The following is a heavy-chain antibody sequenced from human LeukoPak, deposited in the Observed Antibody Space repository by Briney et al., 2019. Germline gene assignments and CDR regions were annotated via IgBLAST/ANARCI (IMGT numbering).Heavy chain of an antibody. CDR3: ARDPSFFMIVVPYFDY. CDR1: GYTFTGYY. Sequence: PSVKVSCKASGYTFTGYYMHWVRQAPGQGLEWMGWINPNSGGTNYAQKFQGRVTMTRDTSISTAYMELSRLRSDDTAVYYCARDPSFFMIVVPYFDYWGQGTLVTVSS. V-gene: IGHV1-2*02. D-gene: IGHD3-22*01. J-gene: IGHJ4*02. CDR2: INPNSGGT.